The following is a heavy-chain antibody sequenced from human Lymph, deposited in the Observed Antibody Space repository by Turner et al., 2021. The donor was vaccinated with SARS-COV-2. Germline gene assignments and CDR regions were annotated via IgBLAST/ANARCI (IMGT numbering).Heavy chain of an antibody. J-gene: IGHJ6*02. D-gene: IGHD3-10*01. CDR1: GFTFSTYA. Sequence: QVQLVESGGGGAQPGRSLRLSCAASGFTFSTYAIYWVRQAPGKGLEWVAVISYDGSNKYYADSVKGRFTISRDNSKNTLYLQMNSLRAEDTAVYYCARYASGGYFYYGMDVWGQGTTVTVSS. CDR3: ARYASGGYFYYGMDV. V-gene: IGHV3-30*04. CDR2: ISYDGSNK.